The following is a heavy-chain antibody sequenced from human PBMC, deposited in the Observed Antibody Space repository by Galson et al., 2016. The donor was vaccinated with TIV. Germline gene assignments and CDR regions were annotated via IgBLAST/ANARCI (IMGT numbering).Heavy chain of an antibody. V-gene: IGHV4-34*01. J-gene: IGHJ2*01. CDR3: VRAPGGRNWYFDL. CDR1: GGSVSGYY. CDR2: INHFRSA. Sequence: ETLSLTCDVIGGSVSGYYWGWFRQPPGRGLEWLGEINHFRSANYNPSLKSRLSISIDTPKRRFSLRLTSVTAADTAVYYCVRAPGGRNWYFDLWGRGTLVTVSS. D-gene: IGHD4-23*01.